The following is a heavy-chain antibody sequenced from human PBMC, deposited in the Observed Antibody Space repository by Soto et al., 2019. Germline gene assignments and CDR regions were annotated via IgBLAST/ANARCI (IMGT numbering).Heavy chain of an antibody. D-gene: IGHD3-10*01. CDR3: ARVRFGEWGYAMDV. V-gene: IGHV1-3*01. CDR2: INAGNGNT. CDR1: GYTFTSYA. J-gene: IGHJ6*02. Sequence: ASVKVSCKASGYTFTSYAMHWVRQAPGQRLEWMGWINAGNGNTKYSQKFQGRFTISRDNAKNSLYLQMNSLRAEDTAMYYCARVRFGEWGYAMDVWGQGTTVTVSS.